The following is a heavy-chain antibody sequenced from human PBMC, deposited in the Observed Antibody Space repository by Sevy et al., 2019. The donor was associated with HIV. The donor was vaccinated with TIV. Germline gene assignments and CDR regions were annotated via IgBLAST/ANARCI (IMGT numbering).Heavy chain of an antibody. J-gene: IGHJ5*02. V-gene: IGHV3-21*01. CDR2: ITSSSGYI. CDR3: AREHSGGSYYFDN. D-gene: IGHD3-22*01. CDR1: GFTFNTYT. Sequence: GGSLRLSCAASGFTFNTYTMNWVRQTPGKGLEWVSSITSSSGYIYYADSVKGRFPISSDNGENSLYLQMDSLRVEDTGVYYCAREHSGGSYYFDNWGQGAQVTVSS.